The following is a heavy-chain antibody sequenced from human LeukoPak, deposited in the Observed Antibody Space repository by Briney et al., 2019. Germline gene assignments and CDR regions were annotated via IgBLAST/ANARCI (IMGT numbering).Heavy chain of an antibody. D-gene: IGHD3-22*01. CDR3: ARETTMILDY. CDR1: GGSISSYF. V-gene: IGHV4-59*01. CDR2: VYYSGST. J-gene: IGHJ4*02. Sequence: SETLSLTCTVSGGSISSYFWSWIRQPPGKGLEWIGYVYYSGSTNYNPSLQSRLTISVDTSRNQFSLKLRSVTAADTAVYYCARETTMILDYWGQGTLVTVSS.